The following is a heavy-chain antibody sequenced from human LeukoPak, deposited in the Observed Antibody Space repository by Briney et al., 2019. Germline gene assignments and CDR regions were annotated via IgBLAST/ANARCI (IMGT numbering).Heavy chain of an antibody. CDR2: ISSSSYI. Sequence: GGSLKLSCAASGCTFSSYTMNWVRQAPEKGLEWVSSISSSSYIYYADSLKGRFTISRDNAKNSLYLQMNSLRAEDTAVYYCARELGAFDIWGQGTMVTVSS. J-gene: IGHJ3*02. CDR3: ARELGAFDI. CDR1: GCTFSSYT. D-gene: IGHD7-27*01. V-gene: IGHV3-21*01.